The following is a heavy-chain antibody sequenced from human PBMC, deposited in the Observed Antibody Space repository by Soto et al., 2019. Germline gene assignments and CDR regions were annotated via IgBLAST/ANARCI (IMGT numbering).Heavy chain of an antibody. J-gene: IGHJ6*02. V-gene: IGHV3-74*01. Sequence: LRLSCAASGFTFSIYWMHWVRQAPGKGPVWVSRIDNAGSSARYADSVKGRFTISRDNAKNTVYLQMNSLRAEDTAVYYCTRVGGSVSGMDVWGQGTTVTVSS. CDR3: TRVGGSVSGMDV. CDR1: GFTFSIYW. D-gene: IGHD1-26*01. CDR2: IDNAGSSA.